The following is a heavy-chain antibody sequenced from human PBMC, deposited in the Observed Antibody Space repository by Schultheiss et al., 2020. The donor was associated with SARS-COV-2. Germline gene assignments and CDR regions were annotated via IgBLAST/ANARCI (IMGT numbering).Heavy chain of an antibody. D-gene: IGHD1-26*01. Sequence: SETLSLTCTVSGGSISSGGYYWSWIRQHPGKGLEWIGYIYYSGSTYYNPSLKSRVTISVDTSKNQFSLKLSSVTAADTAVYYCASLVGATHWFDYWGQGTLVTVSS. CDR3: ASLVGATHWFDY. V-gene: IGHV4-31*03. J-gene: IGHJ4*02. CDR1: GGSISSGGYY. CDR2: IYYSGST.